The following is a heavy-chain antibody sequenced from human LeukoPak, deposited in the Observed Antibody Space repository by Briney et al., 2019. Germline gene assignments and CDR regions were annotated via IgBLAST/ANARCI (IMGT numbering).Heavy chain of an antibody. Sequence: SQTLSLTCTVSGGSISSGGYYWSWIRQHPGKGLEWIGEINHSGSTNYNPSLKSRVTISVDTSKNQFSLKLSSVTAADTAVYYCARGGGSPPPGGRYYFDYWGQGTLVTVSS. V-gene: IGHV4-31*03. J-gene: IGHJ4*02. CDR3: ARGGGSPPPGGRYYFDY. D-gene: IGHD2-15*01. CDR2: INHSGST. CDR1: GGSISSGGYY.